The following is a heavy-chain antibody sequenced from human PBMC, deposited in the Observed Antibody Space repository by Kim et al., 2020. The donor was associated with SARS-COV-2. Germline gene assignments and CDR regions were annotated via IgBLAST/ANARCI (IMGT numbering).Heavy chain of an antibody. J-gene: IGHJ6*02. V-gene: IGHV5-10-1*01. CDR2: IDPSDSYT. CDR1: GYSFTSYW. CDR3: ARHLDYYYYYYGMDV. Sequence: GESLKISCKGSGYSFTSYWISWVRQMPGKGLEWMGRIDPSDSYTNYSPSFQGHVTISADKSISTAYLQWSSLKASDTAMYYCARHLDYYYYYYGMDVWGQGTTVTVSS.